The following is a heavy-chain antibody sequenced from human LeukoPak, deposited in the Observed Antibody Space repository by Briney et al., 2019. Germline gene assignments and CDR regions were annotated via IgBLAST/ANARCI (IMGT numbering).Heavy chain of an antibody. J-gene: IGHJ6*03. V-gene: IGHV3-23*01. CDR2: ISGSGGST. D-gene: IGHD6-19*01. CDR3: AKEGSSGWTPYYYYYMDV. Sequence: GGSLRLSCAASGFTFSSYGMHWVRQAPGKGLEWVSAISGSGGSTYYADSVKGRFTISRDNSKNTLYLQMNSLRAEDTAVYYCAKEGSSGWTPYYYYYMDVWGKGTTVTISS. CDR1: GFTFSSYG.